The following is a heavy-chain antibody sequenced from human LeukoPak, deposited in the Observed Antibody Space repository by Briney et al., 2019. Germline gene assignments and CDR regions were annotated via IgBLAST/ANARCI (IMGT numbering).Heavy chain of an antibody. Sequence: GGSLRLSCAASGFTFSDYYMSWVRQAPGKGLEWVSCISNTGNSVYYADSLKGRFTVSGDNAKNSLHLQMNSLRVEDTALYYCSRGCSGPDYWGQGSLVTVSS. J-gene: IGHJ4*02. D-gene: IGHD6-19*01. CDR1: GFTFSDYY. CDR2: ISNTGNSV. CDR3: SRGCSGPDY. V-gene: IGHV3-11*04.